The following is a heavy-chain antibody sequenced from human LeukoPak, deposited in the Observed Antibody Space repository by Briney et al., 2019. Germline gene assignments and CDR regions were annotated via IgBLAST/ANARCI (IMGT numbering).Heavy chain of an antibody. Sequence: GGSLRLSCAASGFNFDDYVMTWVRQAPGKGLEWVSAISSRRSSTYYADSVKTRFTISRDNSRNTLYLHMSSLRAEDTATYYCARVWGPYSSSYYVYYFDPWGQGTLVTVSS. V-gene: IGHV3-23*01. D-gene: IGHD6-13*01. CDR2: ISSRRSST. CDR1: GFNFDDYV. CDR3: ARVWGPYSSSYYVYYFDP. J-gene: IGHJ4*02.